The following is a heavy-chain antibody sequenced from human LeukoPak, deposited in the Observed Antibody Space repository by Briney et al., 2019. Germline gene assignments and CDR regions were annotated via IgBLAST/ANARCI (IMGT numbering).Heavy chain of an antibody. J-gene: IGHJ4*02. CDR3: ANPSMVRGVIPPV. D-gene: IGHD3-10*01. CDR2: IKQDGSEK. Sequence: GGSLRLSCAASGFTFSSYWMSWVRQAPGKGLEWVANIKQDGSEKYYVDSVKGRFTISRDNSKNTLYLQMNSLRAEDTAVYYCANPSMVRGVIPPVWGQGTLVTVSS. V-gene: IGHV3-7*03. CDR1: GFTFSSYW.